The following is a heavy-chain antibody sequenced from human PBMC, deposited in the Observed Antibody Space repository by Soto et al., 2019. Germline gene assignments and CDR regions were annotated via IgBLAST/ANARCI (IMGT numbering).Heavy chain of an antibody. CDR1: GGSISSGGYY. Sequence: QVQLQESGPGLVKPSQTLSLTCTVSGGSISSGGYYWSWIRQHPGKGLEWIGYIYYSGSTYYNPSLKSRVTISVDASKNQFSLKLSSVTAADTAVYYCARTGERWILGYYFGYWGQGTLVTVSS. V-gene: IGHV4-31*03. D-gene: IGHD2-2*03. J-gene: IGHJ4*02. CDR3: ARTGERWILGYYFGY. CDR2: IYYSGST.